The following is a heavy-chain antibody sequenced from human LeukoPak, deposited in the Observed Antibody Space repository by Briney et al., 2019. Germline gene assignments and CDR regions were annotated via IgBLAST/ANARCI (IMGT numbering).Heavy chain of an antibody. Sequence: SETLSLTCAVYGGSFSGYYWSWIRQPPGKGLEWIGEINHSGSTNYNPSLKSRVTISVDTSKNQFSLKLSSVTAADTAVYYCARPHDYRVGYYYMDVWGKGTTVTVSS. CDR3: ARPHDYRVGYYYMDV. CDR1: GGSFSGYY. V-gene: IGHV4-34*01. J-gene: IGHJ6*03. CDR2: INHSGST. D-gene: IGHD4-11*01.